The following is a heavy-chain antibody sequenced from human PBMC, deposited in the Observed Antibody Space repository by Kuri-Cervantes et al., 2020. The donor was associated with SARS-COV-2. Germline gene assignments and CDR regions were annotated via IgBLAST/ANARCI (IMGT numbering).Heavy chain of an antibody. CDR1: GFTFNTYG. CDR2: IRYDGSIK. CDR3: AKAVRRIAAARYDFDY. V-gene: IGHV3-30*02. J-gene: IGHJ4*02. D-gene: IGHD6-13*01. Sequence: GESLKISCAASGFTFNTYGMHWVRQAPGKGLEWVAFIRYDGSIKDYADSVKGRFTISRGNSKNTLYLQMNSLRAEDTAVYYCAKAVRRIAAARYDFDYWGQGTLVTVSS.